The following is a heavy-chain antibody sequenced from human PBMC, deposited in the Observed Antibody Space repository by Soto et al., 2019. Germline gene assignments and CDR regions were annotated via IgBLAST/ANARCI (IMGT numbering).Heavy chain of an antibody. CDR3: ARDVGIAAAFHFDY. Sequence: GASVKVSCKASGYTFTSYGISWVRQAPGQGLEWMGWISAYNGNTNYAQKFQGRVTITRDTSASTAYMELSSLRSEDTAVYYCARDVGIAAAFHFDYWGQGTLVTVSS. CDR2: ISAYNGNT. V-gene: IGHV1-18*01. J-gene: IGHJ4*02. CDR1: GYTFTSYG. D-gene: IGHD6-13*01.